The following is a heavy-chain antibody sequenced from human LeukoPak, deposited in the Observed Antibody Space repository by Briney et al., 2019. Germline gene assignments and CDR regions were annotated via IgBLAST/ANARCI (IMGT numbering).Heavy chain of an antibody. CDR3: ARGSTRTVDY. Sequence: SETLSLTCTVSGGSISTYYWSWIRQPPGEGLEWIGYIYYTGSTNYNPSLKSRVSISVDTSKNQFSLKLTSVTAADTAVYYCARGSTRTVDYWGQGTLVTVSS. CDR1: GGSISTYY. D-gene: IGHD2-2*01. J-gene: IGHJ4*02. CDR2: IYYTGST. V-gene: IGHV4-59*01.